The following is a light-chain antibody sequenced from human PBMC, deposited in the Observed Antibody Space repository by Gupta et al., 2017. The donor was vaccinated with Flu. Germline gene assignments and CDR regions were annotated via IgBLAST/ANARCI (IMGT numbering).Light chain of an antibody. J-gene: IGLJ3*02. V-gene: IGLV2-8*01. Sequence: SVTISCTGTSSDVGGYMCVSWYQQHPGKAPQLMIYEVIKRPSGVPDRFSGSQSGNTASLTVSGLQAEDEADYYCSSYAGGNNWVFGGGTKLTGL. CDR3: SSYAGGNNWV. CDR2: EVI. CDR1: SSDVGGYMC.